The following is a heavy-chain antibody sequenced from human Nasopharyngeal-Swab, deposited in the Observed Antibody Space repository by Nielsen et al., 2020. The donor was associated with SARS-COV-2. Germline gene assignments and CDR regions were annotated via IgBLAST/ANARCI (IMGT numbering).Heavy chain of an antibody. V-gene: IGHV3-23*01. D-gene: IGHD4/OR15-4a*01. CDR3: AKDLRGANFYRATYGFDV. Sequence: GESLKISCAASGFTFSNYAMTWVRQAPGKGLEWVSAISGGAGMTYYADSVKGRATVSRENPKNTLYLELNSLRAEDTAVYFCAKDLRGANFYRATYGFDVWGQGTTVTVSS. J-gene: IGHJ6*02. CDR1: GFTFSNYA. CDR2: ISGGAGMT.